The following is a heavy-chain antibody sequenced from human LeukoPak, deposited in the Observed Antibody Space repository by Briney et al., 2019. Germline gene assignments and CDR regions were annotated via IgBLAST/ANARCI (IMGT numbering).Heavy chain of an antibody. Sequence: PSETLSLTCTVSGGSISSSSYYWGWIRQPPGKGLEWIGSIYYSGSTYYNPSLKSRVTISVDTSKNQFSLKLSSVTAADTAVYYCARAVLYHYDSSGYYCNWFDPWGQGTLVTVSS. CDR1: GGSISSSSYY. V-gene: IGHV4-39*07. CDR3: ARAVLYHYDSSGYYCNWFDP. CDR2: IYYSGST. J-gene: IGHJ5*02. D-gene: IGHD3-22*01.